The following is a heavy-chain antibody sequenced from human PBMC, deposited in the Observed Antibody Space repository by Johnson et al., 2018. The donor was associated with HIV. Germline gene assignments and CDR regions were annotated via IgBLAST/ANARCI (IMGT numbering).Heavy chain of an antibody. CDR2: IYSTGST. J-gene: IGHJ3*02. Sequence: VQLVESGGGVVRPGGSLRLSCAASGFTFSNAWMTWVRQAPGKGLAWVSVIYSTGSTSYTGSVTGRFTITRENAKNSLYLQLNSRRAGETAVYYCARGSPYYNFWSGYVDAFDIWGQGTMVTVSS. CDR3: ARGSPYYNFWSGYVDAFDI. CDR1: GFTFSNAW. D-gene: IGHD3-3*01. V-gene: IGHV3-66*01.